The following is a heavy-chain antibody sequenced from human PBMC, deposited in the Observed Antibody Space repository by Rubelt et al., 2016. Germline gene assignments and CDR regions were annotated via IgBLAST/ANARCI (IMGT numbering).Heavy chain of an antibody. V-gene: IGHV3-53*01. CDR3: AGVGANNWFDP. J-gene: IGHJ5*02. D-gene: IGHD1-26*01. CDR2: IYSGGST. Sequence: IYSGGSTYYADSVKGRFTISRDNAKNSLYLQMNSLRAEDTAVYYCAGVGANNWFDPWGQGTLVTVSS.